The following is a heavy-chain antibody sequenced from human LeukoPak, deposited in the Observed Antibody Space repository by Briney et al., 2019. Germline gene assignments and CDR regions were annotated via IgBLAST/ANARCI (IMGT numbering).Heavy chain of an antibody. CDR1: GGTFSSYA. Sequence: GASVKVSCKASGGTFSSYAISWVRQAPGQELKWLGGITPIFGTANYAQKFQGRVTITADKSTSTAYMELSSLRSEDTAVYYCARAWLRDCSGGSCYYFDYWGQGTLVTVSS. J-gene: IGHJ4*02. CDR3: ARAWLRDCSGGSCYYFDY. CDR2: ITPIFGTA. V-gene: IGHV1-69*06. D-gene: IGHD2-15*01.